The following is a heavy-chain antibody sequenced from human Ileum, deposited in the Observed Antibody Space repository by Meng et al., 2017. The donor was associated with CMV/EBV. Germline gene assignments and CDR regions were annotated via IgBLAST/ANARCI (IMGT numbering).Heavy chain of an antibody. Sequence: GESLKISCSASGLTFSTYAMHWVRQAPGKGLEWVAVISYDGSNAFYADSVKGRFAISRDNSKNTLYLQMNSLRAEDTAIYYCARDIGNCRGGSCLGYYYYYGMDVWGQGTTVTVSS. D-gene: IGHD2-15*01. V-gene: IGHV3-30*09. CDR1: GLTFSTYA. CDR3: ARDIGNCRGGSCLGYYYYYGMDV. J-gene: IGHJ6*02. CDR2: ISYDGSNA.